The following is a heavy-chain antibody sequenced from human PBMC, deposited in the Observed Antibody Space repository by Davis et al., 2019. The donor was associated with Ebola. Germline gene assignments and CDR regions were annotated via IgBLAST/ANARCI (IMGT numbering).Heavy chain of an antibody. CDR3: ARGRLLWFGELFP. CDR2: INHSGST. V-gene: IGHV4-34*01. D-gene: IGHD3-10*01. CDR1: GGSFSGYY. J-gene: IGHJ5*02. Sequence: SETLSLTCPVYGGSFSGYYWSWIRQLPGKGLEWIGEINHSGSTNYNPSLKSRVTTSLDTSENQFSLKLSSVTAADTAVYYCARGRLLWFGELFPWGQGTLVTVSS.